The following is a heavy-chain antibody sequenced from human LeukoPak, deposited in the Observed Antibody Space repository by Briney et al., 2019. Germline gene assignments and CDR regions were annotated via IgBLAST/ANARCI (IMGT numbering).Heavy chain of an antibody. CDR2: IRSKANSSAT. J-gene: IGHJ4*02. V-gene: IGHV3-73*01. Sequence: GGSLRLACAASGFTFSGSAMHWVRQASGKGLEWVGRIRSKANSSATAYAASVKGRFTISRDDSKNTAYLQMNSLKTEDTAVYYCTSTVDGRYYFDYWGQGTPVTVSS. CDR3: TSTVDGRYYFDY. D-gene: IGHD4-23*01. CDR1: GFTFSGSA.